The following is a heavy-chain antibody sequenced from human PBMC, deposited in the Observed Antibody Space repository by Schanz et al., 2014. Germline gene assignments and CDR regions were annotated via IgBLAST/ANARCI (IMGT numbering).Heavy chain of an antibody. CDR1: GFTFSSYD. J-gene: IGHJ4*02. D-gene: IGHD1-26*01. V-gene: IGHV3-33*01. CDR2: IWYDGSNK. CDR3: ARDHTTESYYSAGPPIDY. Sequence: QVQLVESGGGVVQPGRSLRLSCVASGFTFSSYDVFWVRQAPGKGLEWVAVIWYDGSNKYYADSVKGRFTISRDNSKNTMLLQMNSLRAEDTAVYYCARDHTTESYYSAGPPIDYWGQGTLLTVSA.